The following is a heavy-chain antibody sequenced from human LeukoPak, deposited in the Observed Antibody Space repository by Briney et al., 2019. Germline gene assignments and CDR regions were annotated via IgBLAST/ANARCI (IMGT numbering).Heavy chain of an antibody. J-gene: IGHJ4*02. CDR3: ARYHQYSSAWYLDY. Sequence: SETLSLTCTVSGGSINSHSWSWIRQPPGKGLEWIGYIFYSGSTSYNPSLESRVTISVDTSKNLFSLKLSSVTAADTAVYYCARYHQYSSAWYLDYWGQGALVTVSS. V-gene: IGHV4-59*11. D-gene: IGHD6-19*01. CDR2: IFYSGST. CDR1: GGSINSHS.